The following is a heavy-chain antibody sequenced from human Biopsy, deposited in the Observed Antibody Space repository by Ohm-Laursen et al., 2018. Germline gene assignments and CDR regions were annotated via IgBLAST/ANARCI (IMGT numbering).Heavy chain of an antibody. CDR3: ARDYDTSGYYYVS. D-gene: IGHD3-22*01. CDR2: IFYRGST. V-gene: IGHV4-39*01. CDR1: GGSISNNNYY. J-gene: IGHJ5*02. Sequence: PSQTLSLTCTVSGGSISNNNYYWGWIRQPPGKGLEWIGSIFYRGSTHYKLSLKSRVNISVDTSKNQFSLKLNSVTAADTAVYYCARDYDTSGYYYVSWGQGTLVTVSS.